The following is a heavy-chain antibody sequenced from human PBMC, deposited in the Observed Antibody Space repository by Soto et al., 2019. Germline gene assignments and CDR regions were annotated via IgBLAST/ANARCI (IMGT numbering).Heavy chain of an antibody. CDR1: GLTFSNHG. J-gene: IGHJ4*02. V-gene: IGHV3-30*18. CDR2: ISFDGSNK. D-gene: IGHD4-4*01. Sequence: QVQLVESGGGVVQPGRSLRLSCAASGLTFSNHGMHWVRQAPGKGLEWVAHISFDGSNKYYADFVEGRLTISRDDSKNTVYLQMNSLRPEDTAVYYCAKDKGNRYFDYWGQGTLVTVSS. CDR3: AKDKGNRYFDY.